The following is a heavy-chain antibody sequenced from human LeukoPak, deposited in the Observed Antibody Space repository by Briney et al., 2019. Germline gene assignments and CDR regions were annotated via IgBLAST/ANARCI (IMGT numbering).Heavy chain of an antibody. CDR3: GSSSWSPFDY. V-gene: IGHV3-11*04. D-gene: IGHD6-13*01. J-gene: IGHJ4*02. CDR1: GFTFSDYY. Sequence: GGSLRLSCAASGFTFSDYYMSWIRQAPGKGLEWVSYISSSGSTIHYADSVKGRFTISRDNAKNSLYLQMNSLRAEDTAVYYCGSSSWSPFDYWGQGTLVTVSS. CDR2: ISSSGSTI.